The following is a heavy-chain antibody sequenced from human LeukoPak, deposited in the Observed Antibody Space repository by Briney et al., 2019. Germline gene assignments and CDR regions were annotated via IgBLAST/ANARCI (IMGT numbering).Heavy chain of an antibody. V-gene: IGHV4-39*07. D-gene: IGHD2-15*01. J-gene: IGHJ4*02. CDR1: GGSISTSSYY. CDR2: IYSSGNV. Sequence: SETLSLTCTVSGGSISTSSYYWGGVRQTPGTGLECIGSIYSSGNVNYNPPLTCRVTISGDASNNQVSLMLTSVTAAPTAVYYCARVRPPVAPVYSLDSWGPGTLVSVSS. CDR3: ARVRPPVAPVYSLDS.